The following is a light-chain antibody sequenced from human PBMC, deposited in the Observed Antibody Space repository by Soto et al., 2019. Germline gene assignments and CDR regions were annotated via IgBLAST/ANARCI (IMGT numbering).Light chain of an antibody. J-gene: IGKJ5*01. CDR3: HQRSNWPPQVT. Sequence: EIVLTQSPATLSLSPGERATLSCRASQSVSSYLAWYQQKPGQAPRLLIYDASNRATGIPARFSGSGSGTDFTLNISSLEPEDFAVYYCHQRSNWPPQVTFGQGTRLEIK. V-gene: IGKV3-11*01. CDR1: QSVSSY. CDR2: DAS.